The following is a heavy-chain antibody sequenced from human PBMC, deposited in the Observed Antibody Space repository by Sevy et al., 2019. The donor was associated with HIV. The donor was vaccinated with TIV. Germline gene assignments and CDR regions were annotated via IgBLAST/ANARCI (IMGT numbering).Heavy chain of an antibody. CDR2: LSFGCGKI. CDR1: GFPFNIYS. V-gene: IGHV3-23*01. Sequence: GGSLRLSCATSGFPFNIYSMSWVRQAPGKGLEWVSTLSFGCGKINYADSVKGRFTISRDNSKNTLYLQMNSLRAEDTALYYCAREGCSKPHDYWGQGTLVTVSS. J-gene: IGHJ4*02. CDR3: AREGCSKPHDY. D-gene: IGHD2-2*01.